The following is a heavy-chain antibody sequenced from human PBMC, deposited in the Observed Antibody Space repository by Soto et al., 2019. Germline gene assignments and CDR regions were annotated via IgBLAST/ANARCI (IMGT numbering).Heavy chain of an antibody. V-gene: IGHV3-9*01. J-gene: IGHJ4*02. D-gene: IGHD3-3*01. CDR2: ITWNSRGL. CDR1: GLNFDDFA. CDR3: ARGRYDFWSPYYFDS. Sequence: EVQLVESGGRLVQPGRSLRLSCVGTGLNFDDFAMHWVRQAPGKGLEWVSGITWNSRGLAYADSVTGRFTISRDNARNSLYLQMDSLRDEDTALYYCARGRYDFWSPYYFDSWGQGTLVTVSS.